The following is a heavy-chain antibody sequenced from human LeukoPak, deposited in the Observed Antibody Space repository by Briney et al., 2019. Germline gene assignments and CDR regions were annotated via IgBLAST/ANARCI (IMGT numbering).Heavy chain of an antibody. Sequence: PSETLSLTCAVYGGSFSGYYWSWIRQPPGKGLEWIGEINHSGSTNYNPSLKSRVTISVDTSKNQFSLKLSSVTAADTAVYFCVREERTFSSSWSPFDYWGQGSLVTVSS. V-gene: IGHV4-34*01. J-gene: IGHJ4*02. D-gene: IGHD6-13*01. CDR2: INHSGST. CDR3: VREERTFSSSWSPFDY. CDR1: GGSFSGYY.